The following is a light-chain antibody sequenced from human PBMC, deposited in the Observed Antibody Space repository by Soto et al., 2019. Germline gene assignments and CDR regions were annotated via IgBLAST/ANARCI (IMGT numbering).Light chain of an antibody. CDR1: SSNIGSNT. CDR3: GTWDDSLNGPV. V-gene: IGLV1-44*01. J-gene: IGLJ2*01. Sequence: QSVLTQAPSASGTPGQRVTISCSGSSSNIGSNTVNWYQQLPGTAPKLLIFSDSQRPSGVPDRFSGAKSGTSASLAISGLQSEDEADYYCGTWDDSLNGPVFGGGTKVTVL. CDR2: SDS.